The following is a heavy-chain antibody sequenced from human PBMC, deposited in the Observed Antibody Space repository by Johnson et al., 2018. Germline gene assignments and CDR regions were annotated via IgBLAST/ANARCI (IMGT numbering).Heavy chain of an antibody. CDR3: TRDRCSVSYYGYFHH. D-gene: IGHD2-2*01. J-gene: IGHJ1*01. V-gene: IGHV3-74*01. CDR1: GFTFSDYW. Sequence: VQLVESGGGLVQPGGSLRLSCAVTGFTFSDYWMHWVRQAPGEGLVWVSRISGDGSSAYYADSVKGRFTISRDNAKNALFLQMNSLTVDDTAVYYCTRDRCSVSYYGYFHHWGQGTLVTVSS. CDR2: ISGDGSSA.